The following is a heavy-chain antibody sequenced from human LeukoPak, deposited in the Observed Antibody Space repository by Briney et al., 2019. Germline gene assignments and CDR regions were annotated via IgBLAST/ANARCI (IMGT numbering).Heavy chain of an antibody. CDR1: GYTFTTYG. CDR3: ARNQGRGYSYGAPFDY. V-gene: IGHV1-18*01. J-gene: IGHJ4*02. CDR2: INPYNGNT. Sequence: ASVKVSCKSSGYTFTTYGIGWVRQAPGQGLEWMGWINPYNGNTNYAQKLQGRVTMTTDTSTSTAYMELRSLRSEDTAVYYCARNQGRGYSYGAPFDYWGQGTLVTVSS. D-gene: IGHD5-18*01.